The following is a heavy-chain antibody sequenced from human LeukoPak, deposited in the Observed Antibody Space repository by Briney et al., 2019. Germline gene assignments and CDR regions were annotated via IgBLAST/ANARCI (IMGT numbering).Heavy chain of an antibody. J-gene: IGHJ4*02. V-gene: IGHV4-34*01. CDR3: ARRRGYSYPRSYYFDY. D-gene: IGHD5-18*01. CDR2: INHSGST. CDR1: GGSFSGYY. Sequence: SETLSLTCAVYGGSFSGYYWSWIRQPPGKGLEWIGEINHSGSTNYNPSLKSRVTISVDTSKNQFSLKLSSVTAADTAVYYCARRRGYSYPRSYYFDYWGQGTLVTVSS.